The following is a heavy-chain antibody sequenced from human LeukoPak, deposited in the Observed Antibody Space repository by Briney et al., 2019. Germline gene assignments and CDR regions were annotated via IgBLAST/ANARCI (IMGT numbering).Heavy chain of an antibody. Sequence: SETLSLTCTVSGGSISSSSYYWGWIRQPPGKGLEWIGRIYYSGSTYYNPSLKSRVTISVDTSKNQFSLKLSSVTAADTDVYYCARVNVPIQPYPYYYYMDVWGKGTTVTVSS. D-gene: IGHD5-18*01. V-gene: IGHV4-39*07. CDR1: GGSISSSSYY. CDR2: IYYSGST. J-gene: IGHJ6*03. CDR3: ARVNVPIQPYPYYYYMDV.